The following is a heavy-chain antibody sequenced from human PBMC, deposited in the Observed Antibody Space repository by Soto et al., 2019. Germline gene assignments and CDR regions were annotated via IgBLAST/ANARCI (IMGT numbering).Heavy chain of an antibody. D-gene: IGHD6-19*01. CDR1: GFNFGAYA. Sequence: GGSLRLSCEASGFNFGAYAMSWVRQAPGKGLEWVSGISGSSSGTYYTDSVKGRFTISRDNSKNTVYLQMNSLRGEDTAVYYCAKDRSENFWVYYYAMDVWGQGTAVTVS. CDR3: AKDRSENFWVYYYAMDV. V-gene: IGHV3-23*01. J-gene: IGHJ6*02. CDR2: ISGSSSGT.